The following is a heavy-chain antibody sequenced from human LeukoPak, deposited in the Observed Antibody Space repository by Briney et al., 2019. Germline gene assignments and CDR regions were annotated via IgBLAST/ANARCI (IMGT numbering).Heavy chain of an antibody. CDR1: GGSISSYY. J-gene: IGHJ4*02. CDR3: ARTAPAGLDY. Sequence: SETLSLTCTVSGGSISSYYWSWIRQPPGKGLEWIGYIYYSGSTNYNPSLKSRVTISVDTSKNQFSLKLSSVTTADTAIYYCARTAPAGLDYWGQGTLVTVSS. D-gene: IGHD6-19*01. CDR2: IYYSGST. V-gene: IGHV4-59*12.